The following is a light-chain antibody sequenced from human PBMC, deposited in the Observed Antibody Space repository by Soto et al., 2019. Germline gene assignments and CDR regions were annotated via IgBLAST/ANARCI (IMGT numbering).Light chain of an antibody. CDR3: AAWYDSLNGWV. J-gene: IGLJ3*02. V-gene: IGLV1-44*01. Sequence: QSVPTQPPSASGTPGQRVTISCSGSSSNIGSNTVNWYQQLPGTAPKLLIYSNNQRPSGVPDRFSGSKSGTSASLAISGLQSEDEADYYCAAWYDSLNGWVFGGGTKLTVL. CDR2: SNN. CDR1: SSNIGSNT.